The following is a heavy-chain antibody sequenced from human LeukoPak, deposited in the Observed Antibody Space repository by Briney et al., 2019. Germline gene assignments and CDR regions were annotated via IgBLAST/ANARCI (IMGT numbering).Heavy chain of an antibody. CDR1: GFTLISDA. CDR3: AKPTGYSYGAILDN. CDR2: ISPNGGTI. V-gene: IGHV3-48*03. D-gene: IGHD5-18*01. Sequence: PGGSLRLSCAASGFTLISDAMNWVRQAPGEGLEWVSYISPNGGTIYYADSVKGRFTISRDNAKNSLYLQMNSLRAEDTAVYYCAKPTGYSYGAILDNWGQGTLVTVSS. J-gene: IGHJ4*02.